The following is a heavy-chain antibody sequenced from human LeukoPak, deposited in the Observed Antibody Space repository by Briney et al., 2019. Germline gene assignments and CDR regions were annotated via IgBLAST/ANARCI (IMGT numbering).Heavy chain of an antibody. D-gene: IGHD5-18*01. CDR1: GFTVSSNY. V-gene: IGHV3-53*05. CDR3: ARGHPGYSYLSSGFDY. CDR2: IYSGGST. J-gene: IGHJ4*02. Sequence: GGSLRLSCAASGFTVSSNYMSWVRQAPGKGLEWVSVIYSGGSTYYADSVKGRFTISRDNSKNTLYLQMNSLRAEDTAVYYCARGHPGYSYLSSGFDYWGQGTLVTVSS.